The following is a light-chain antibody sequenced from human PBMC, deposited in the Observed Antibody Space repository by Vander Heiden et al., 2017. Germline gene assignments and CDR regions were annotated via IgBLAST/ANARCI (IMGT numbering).Light chain of an antibody. CDR1: QSVLYSSNNKNY. J-gene: IGKJ2*01. Sequence: DIVMTQSPDSLAVSLGERATNNCKSSQSVLYSSNNKNYLAWYQQKPGQPPKLLIYWASTRESGVPDRFSGSGSGTDFTLTISSLQAEDVAVYYCQQEDSTPITFGQGTKMDIK. V-gene: IGKV4-1*01. CDR3: QQEDSTPIT. CDR2: WAS.